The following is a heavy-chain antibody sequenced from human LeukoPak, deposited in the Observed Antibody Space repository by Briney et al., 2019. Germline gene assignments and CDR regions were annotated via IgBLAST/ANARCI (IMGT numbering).Heavy chain of an antibody. J-gene: IGHJ4*02. Sequence: GESLKISCKGSGYSFTTYWIGWVRQMPGKGLEWMGIIYPGDSDTRYSPSFRGQVTVSVDKSISTAYLQWSSLRASDTAMYYCARLLCSSSRCYMDYWGQGTLVTVSS. V-gene: IGHV5-51*01. CDR1: GYSFTTYW. CDR2: IYPGDSDT. D-gene: IGHD2-2*02. CDR3: ARLLCSSSRCYMDY.